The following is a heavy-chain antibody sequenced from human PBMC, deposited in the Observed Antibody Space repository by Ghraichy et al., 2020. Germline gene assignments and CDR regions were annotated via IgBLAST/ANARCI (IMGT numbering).Heavy chain of an antibody. CDR3: VKVAAAGTVYYGMDV. V-gene: IGHV3-33*08. CDR2: TWYDGSNK. CDR1: GFTFSSYG. D-gene: IGHD6-13*01. J-gene: IGHJ6*02. Sequence: LSLTCAASGFTFSSYGMHWVRQAPGKGLEWVAVTWYDGSNKYYADSVKGRFTISRDNSKNTLYLQMNSLRAEDTAVYYCVKVAAAGTVYYGMDVWGQGTTVTVSS.